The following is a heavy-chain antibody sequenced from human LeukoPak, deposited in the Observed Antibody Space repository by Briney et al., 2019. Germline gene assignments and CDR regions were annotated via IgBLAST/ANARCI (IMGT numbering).Heavy chain of an antibody. V-gene: IGHV1-2*02. CDR3: ARLVPAASWANDAFDI. Sequence: ASVKVSCKASGYTFTGYYMHWVRQAPGQGLEWMGWINPNSGGTNYAQKFQGRVTMTRDTSISTAYMELSRLRSDDTAVYYCARLVPAASWANDAFDIWGQGTMVTVSS. D-gene: IGHD2-2*01. CDR2: INPNSGGT. J-gene: IGHJ3*02. CDR1: GYTFTGYY.